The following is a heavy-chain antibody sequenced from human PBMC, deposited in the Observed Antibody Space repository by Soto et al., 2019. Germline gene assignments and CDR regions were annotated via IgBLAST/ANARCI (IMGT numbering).Heavy chain of an antibody. V-gene: IGHV3-11*06. J-gene: IGHJ4*02. CDR3: AKTIEAASGYYFYH. CDR1: GFRFGDSY. D-gene: IGHD3-10*01. CDR2: ISGGSSYT. Sequence: QVHLVESGGGLVKPGGSLRLSCAASGFRFGDSYMSWIRQAPGKGLEWVSYISGGSSYTNYADSAEGRFTTSRDNAKGLMFLQMNSLRADDTSVYYCAKTIEAASGYYFYHWGQGNMVTVSS.